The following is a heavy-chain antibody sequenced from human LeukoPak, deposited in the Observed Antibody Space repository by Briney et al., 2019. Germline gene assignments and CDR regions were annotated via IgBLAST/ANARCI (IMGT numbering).Heavy chain of an antibody. CDR1: GFTFDDYA. CDR3: AKDRYSGYDLTD. CDR2: ISGDGGST. J-gene: IGHJ4*02. V-gene: IGHV3-43*02. Sequence: GGSLRLSCAASGFTFDDYAMHWVRQAPGKGLEWVSIISGDGGSTYYADSVKGRFTISRDNSRNSLYLQMNSLRTEDTALYYCAKDRYSGYDLTDWGQGTLVTVSS. D-gene: IGHD5-12*01.